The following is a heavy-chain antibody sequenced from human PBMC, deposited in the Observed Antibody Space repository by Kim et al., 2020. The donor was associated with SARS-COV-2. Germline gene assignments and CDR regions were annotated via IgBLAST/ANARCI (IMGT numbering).Heavy chain of an antibody. CDR3: ARFGMELEYYYYYYGMDV. V-gene: IGHV3-11*06. D-gene: IGHD1-7*01. Sequence: KGRFTISRDNAKNSLYLQMNSLRAEDTAVYYCARFGMELEYYYYYYGMDVWGQGTTVTVSS. J-gene: IGHJ6*02.